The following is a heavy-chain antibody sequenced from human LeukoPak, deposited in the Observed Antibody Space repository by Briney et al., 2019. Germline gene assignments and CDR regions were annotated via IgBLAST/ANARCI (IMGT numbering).Heavy chain of an antibody. CDR3: ARIEIVPAAKPGAFYYYMDV. Sequence: PSQTLSLTCTVSGGSISSGDFYWRWIRQPAGKGLEWIGRIYTSGSTNYNPSLKSRVTMSVDTSKNQFSLKLSSVTAADTAVYYCARIEIVPAAKPGAFYYYMDVWGKGTTVTVSS. CDR1: GGSISSGDFY. D-gene: IGHD2-2*01. CDR2: IYTSGST. V-gene: IGHV4-61*02. J-gene: IGHJ6*03.